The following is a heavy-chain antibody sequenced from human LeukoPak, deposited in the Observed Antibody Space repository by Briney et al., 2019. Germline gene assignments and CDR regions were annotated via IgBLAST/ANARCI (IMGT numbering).Heavy chain of an antibody. CDR3: TRGKGFVGHFDF. Sequence: GASVKVSCKVSGGSFSNNAVSWVRQAPGQGLEWMGRILPIFGTAEYAERFQGRLTLSADKSTTTAYIELTSLKIEDTALYFCTRGKGFVGHFDFWGQGTLVTVSS. V-gene: IGHV1-69*06. CDR1: GGSFSNNA. D-gene: IGHD3-3*01. CDR2: ILPIFGTA. J-gene: IGHJ4*02.